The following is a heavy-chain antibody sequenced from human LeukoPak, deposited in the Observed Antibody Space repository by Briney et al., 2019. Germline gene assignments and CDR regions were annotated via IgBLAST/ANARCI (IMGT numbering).Heavy chain of an antibody. CDR1: GGTFSSYA. J-gene: IGHJ4*02. Sequence: GASVKVSCKASGGTFSSYAISWVRQAPGQGLEWMGRIIPILGIANYAQKFQGRVTITADKSTSTAYMELSSLRSEGTAVYYCAGDSRMATIGRYYFDYWGQGTLVTVSS. D-gene: IGHD5-24*01. CDR3: AGDSRMATIGRYYFDY. V-gene: IGHV1-69*04. CDR2: IIPILGIA.